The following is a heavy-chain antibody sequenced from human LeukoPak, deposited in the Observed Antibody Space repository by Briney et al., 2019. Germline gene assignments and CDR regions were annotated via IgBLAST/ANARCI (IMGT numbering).Heavy chain of an antibody. CDR1: GFTFTSSA. CDR2: IVVGSGNT. V-gene: IGHV1-58*02. J-gene: IGHJ4*02. CDR3: AAVPYRAAAAYFDY. Sequence: SVKVSCKASGFTFTSSAMQWVRQVRGQRLEWIGWIVVGSGNTNYAQKFQERVTITRDMSTSTAYMELSSLRSEDTAVYYCAAVPYRAAAAYFDYWGQGTLVTVSS. D-gene: IGHD1-26*01.